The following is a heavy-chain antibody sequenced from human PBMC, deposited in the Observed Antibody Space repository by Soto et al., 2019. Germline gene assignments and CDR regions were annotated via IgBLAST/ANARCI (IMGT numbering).Heavy chain of an antibody. V-gene: IGHV4-34*01. CDR1: GGSFSGYY. J-gene: IGHJ4*02. CDR2: INHSGST. Sequence: PSAPLSLTCAVYGGSFSGYYWSWIRQPPGKGLEWIGEINHSGSTNYNPSLKSRVTISVDTSKNQFSLKLSSVTAADTAVYYCDGSSGYRDFDYWGQGTLATVSS. CDR3: DGSSGYRDFDY. D-gene: IGHD3-22*01.